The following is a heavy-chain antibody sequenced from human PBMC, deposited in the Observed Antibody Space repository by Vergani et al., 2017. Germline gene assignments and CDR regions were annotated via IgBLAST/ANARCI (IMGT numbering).Heavy chain of an antibody. V-gene: IGHV3-23*01. CDR1: GFTFSSYA. Sequence: EVQLLESGGGLVQPGGSLRLSCAASGFTFSSYAMSWVRQAPGKGLEWVSVISGSGGSTYYADSVKGRFTISRDNCKNTLYLQMNSLRAEDTAVYYCAKENLQLWLNSVATEHFYYWGQGTLVTVSS. D-gene: IGHD5-18*01. CDR2: ISGSGGST. CDR3: AKENLQLWLNSVATEHFYY. J-gene: IGHJ4*02.